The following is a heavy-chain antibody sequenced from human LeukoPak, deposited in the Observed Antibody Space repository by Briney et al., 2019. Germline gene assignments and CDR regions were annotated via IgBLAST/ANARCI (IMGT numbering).Heavy chain of an antibody. V-gene: IGHV4-61*02. CDR1: GGSISSGSYY. CDR2: IYTSGST. CDR3: ARVGGYSGYVPH. D-gene: IGHD5-12*01. Sequence: SETLSLTCTVSGGSISSGSYYWSWIRQPAGKGLEWIGRIYTSGSTNYNPSLKSRVTISVDTSKDQFSLKLSSVTAADTAVYYCARVGGYSGYVPHWGQGTLVTVSS. J-gene: IGHJ4*02.